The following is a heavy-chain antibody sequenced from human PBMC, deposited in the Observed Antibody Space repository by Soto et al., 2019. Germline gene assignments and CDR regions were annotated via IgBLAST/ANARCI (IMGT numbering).Heavy chain of an antibody. CDR1: GFTFSSYA. Sequence: QVQLVESGGGVVQPGRSLRLSCAASGFTFSSYAMRWVRQAPGKGLEWVAVISYDGSKKYYADSVKGRFTISRDNSENRLCLHVNRLRAEDTAVYYGARDGSRPLNQQLVPPTCGYWGRGTLVTVAT. CDR2: ISYDGSKK. J-gene: IGHJ4*02. V-gene: IGHV3-30-3*01. D-gene: IGHD6-13*01. CDR3: ARDGSRPLNQQLVPPTCGY.